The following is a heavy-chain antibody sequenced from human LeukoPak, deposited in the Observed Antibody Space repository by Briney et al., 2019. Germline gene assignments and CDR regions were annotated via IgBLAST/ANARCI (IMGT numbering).Heavy chain of an antibody. D-gene: IGHD2-2*02. J-gene: IGHJ6*03. CDR3: ARVYCSSTSCYNYYYYYYMDV. CDR2: INPNSGGT. CDR1: GYTFTGYY. Sequence: ASVKVSCKASGYTFTGYYMHWVRQAPGQGLEWMGWINPNSGGTNYAQKFQGRVTITRDTSISTAYMELSRLRSDDTAVYYCARVYCSSTSCYNYYYYYYMDVWGKGTTVTVSS. V-gene: IGHV1-2*02.